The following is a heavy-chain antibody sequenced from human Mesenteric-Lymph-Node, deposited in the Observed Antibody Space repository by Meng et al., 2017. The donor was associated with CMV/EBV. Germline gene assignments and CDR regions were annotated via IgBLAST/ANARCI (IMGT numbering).Heavy chain of an antibody. CDR3: ARAEVEGYCSGGSCYPPEY. J-gene: IGHJ4*02. Sequence: SGGEWWSWVRQPPGKGLEWIGEIHHRGSTNYSPSLKSRVTISVDKSRNQLSLILRSVSAADTAVYYCARAEVEGYCSGGSCYPPEYWGRGTLVTVSS. V-gene: IGHV4-4*02. CDR2: IHHRGST. D-gene: IGHD2-15*01. CDR1: SGGEW.